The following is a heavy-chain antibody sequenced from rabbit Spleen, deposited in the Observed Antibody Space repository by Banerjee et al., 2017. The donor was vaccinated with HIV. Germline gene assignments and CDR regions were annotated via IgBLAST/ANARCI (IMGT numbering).Heavy chain of an antibody. D-gene: IGHD4-1*01. CDR3: ARAIVPWLGLTRLDL. CDR2: IYAAKGST. J-gene: IGHJ3*01. CDR1: GFSFSYSYW. Sequence: QEQLEESGGDLVKPEGSLTLTCTTSGFSFSYSYWICWVRQAPGKGLEWIGIIYAAKGSTDYASWVNGRFTISSDNAQSTVDLKMTSLTAADTATYFCARAIVPWLGLTRLDLWGQGTLVTVS. V-gene: IGHV1S45*01.